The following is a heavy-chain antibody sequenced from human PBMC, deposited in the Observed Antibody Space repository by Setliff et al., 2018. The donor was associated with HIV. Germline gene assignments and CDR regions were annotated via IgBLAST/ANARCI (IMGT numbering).Heavy chain of an antibody. Sequence: ASVKVSCKASGYTFTTYYIHWVRQAPGQGLEWMGIINPSSTSTNYAQRFQGRVTMTRDTSTSTVYMELSSLRSEDTAVYYCARDHMSVGAWVGATSRGLFQHWGQGTLVTVS. CDR1: GYTFTTYY. V-gene: IGHV1-46*01. J-gene: IGHJ1*01. D-gene: IGHD1-26*01. CDR2: INPSSTST. CDR3: ARDHMSVGAWVGATSRGLFQH.